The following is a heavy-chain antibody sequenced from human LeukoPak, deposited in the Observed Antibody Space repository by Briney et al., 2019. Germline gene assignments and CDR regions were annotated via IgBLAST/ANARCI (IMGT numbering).Heavy chain of an antibody. Sequence: SETLSLTCTVSGGSISSYYWSWIRQPPGKGLEWIGYIYYSGSTNYNPSLKSRVTISVDTSKNQFSLKLSSVTAADTAVYYCARAYVRRGVLSPIDYFDYWGQGTLVTVSS. CDR2: IYYSGST. CDR1: GGSISSYY. V-gene: IGHV4-59*01. J-gene: IGHJ4*02. CDR3: ARAYVRRGVLSPIDYFDY. D-gene: IGHD3-16*01.